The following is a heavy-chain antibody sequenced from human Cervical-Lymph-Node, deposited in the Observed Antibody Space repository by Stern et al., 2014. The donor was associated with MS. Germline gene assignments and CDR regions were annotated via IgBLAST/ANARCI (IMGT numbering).Heavy chain of an antibody. D-gene: IGHD5-18*01. V-gene: IGHV4-59*01. Sequence: VQLVESGPGLVKPSETLSLTCSASGGSITNYYWSWIRQPPGKGMEWIAYISYSGSTNYNPSLKSRVTISVDASKNQFSLSLSSVTAADTAVYYCARVRIVETPYDTFAIWGQGTMVTVSS. CDR2: ISYSGST. CDR1: GGSITNYY. J-gene: IGHJ3*02. CDR3: ARVRIVETPYDTFAI.